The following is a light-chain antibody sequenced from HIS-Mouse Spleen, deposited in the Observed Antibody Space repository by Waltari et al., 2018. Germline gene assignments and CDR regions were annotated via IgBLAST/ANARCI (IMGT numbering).Light chain of an antibody. CDR1: SSNIGSNT. V-gene: IGLV1-44*01. CDR3: AAWDDSLNGPV. J-gene: IGLJ3*02. CDR2: SNN. Sequence: QSVLTQPPSASGTPGQRVTISCSGSSSNIGSNTVNWYQQLPGTAPKLLIDSNNQRPSGVPDRFSGSKSGTSASLAISGLQSEDEADYYWAAWDDSLNGPVFGGGTKLTVL.